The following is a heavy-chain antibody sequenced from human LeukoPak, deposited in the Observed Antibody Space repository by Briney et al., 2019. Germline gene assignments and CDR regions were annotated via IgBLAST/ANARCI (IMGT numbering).Heavy chain of an antibody. CDR2: IRYDASNT. V-gene: IGHV3-30*02. CDR1: GFTFSSYG. D-gene: IGHD4-17*01. J-gene: IGHJ4*02. Sequence: GGSLRLSCAASGFTFSSYGMHWVRQAPDKGLEWVAFIRYDASNTYYGDSVKGRFTISRDNSKSTVYLQMNRPRVEDTAMYYCAKSYGANYFDYWGQGALVIVSS. CDR3: AKSYGANYFDY.